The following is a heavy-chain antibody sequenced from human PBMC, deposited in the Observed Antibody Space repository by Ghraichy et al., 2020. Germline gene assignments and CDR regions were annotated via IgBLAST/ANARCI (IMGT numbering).Heavy chain of an antibody. Sequence: ASVKVSCKTSGYTFTGYYMHWVRQAPGQGLEWMGWINPNSGGKNYAEKFQGRVTMTRDTSISSAYMELSRLRSDDTAVYYCARVPLYDSGRYYNEYYFDYWGQGTLVTVSS. CDR2: INPNSGGK. V-gene: IGHV1-2*02. CDR3: ARVPLYDSGRYYNEYYFDY. D-gene: IGHD3-10*01. J-gene: IGHJ4*02. CDR1: GYTFTGYY.